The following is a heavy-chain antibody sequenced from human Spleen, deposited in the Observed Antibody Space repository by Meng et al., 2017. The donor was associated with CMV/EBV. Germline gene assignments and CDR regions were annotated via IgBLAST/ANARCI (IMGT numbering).Heavy chain of an antibody. Sequence: GESLKISCAASGFTFNRYWMSWVRQAPGKGLEWVANIKEDGSEKYHVDSVKGRFTISRDNAKNSLYLQMNSLRVGDTAVYYCARGRLAVAGWGQGSLVTVSS. J-gene: IGHJ4*02. CDR1: GFTFNRYW. CDR3: ARGRLAVAG. V-gene: IGHV3-7*01. D-gene: IGHD6-19*01. CDR2: IKEDGSEK.